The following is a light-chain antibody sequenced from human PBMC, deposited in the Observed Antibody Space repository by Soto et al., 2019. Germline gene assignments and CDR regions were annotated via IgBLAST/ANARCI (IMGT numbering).Light chain of an antibody. CDR2: GAS. CDR3: QQYNNWPPYT. V-gene: IGKV3-15*01. J-gene: IGKJ2*01. Sequence: EVVMTPSPATLSASPGERVILSCRASQNIGSTLAWYQQRPGQAPRLLMYGASTRATETPARFSGSGSATDFTLTISSLQSEDFAVYYCQQYNNWPPYTLGQGTKVYIK. CDR1: QNIGST.